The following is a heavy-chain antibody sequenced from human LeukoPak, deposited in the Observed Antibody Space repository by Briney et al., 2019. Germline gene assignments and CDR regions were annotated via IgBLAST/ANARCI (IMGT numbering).Heavy chain of an antibody. CDR1: GFTFSDHY. CDR2: VRKRANSYTT. CDR3: ARAPFYGSGSFPDY. J-gene: IGHJ4*02. Sequence: GGSLRLSCAASGFTFSDHYMDWVRQAPGKGLEWVGRVRKRANSYTTEYAASVKGRFTISRDDSKNSLYLQMSSLKTEDTAVYYCARAPFYGSGSFPDYWGQGPWSPSPQ. D-gene: IGHD3-10*01. V-gene: IGHV3-72*01.